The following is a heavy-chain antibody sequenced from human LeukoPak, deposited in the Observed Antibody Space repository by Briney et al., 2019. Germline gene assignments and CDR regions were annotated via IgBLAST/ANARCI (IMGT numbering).Heavy chain of an antibody. Sequence: PSETLSLTCTVSGGSISSSSYYWGWIRQPPGKGLEWIGSIYYSGSTYYNPSLKSRVTISVDTSKNQFSLKLSSVTAADTAVYYCARRQTRITMVRGVIDYWGQGTLVTVSS. D-gene: IGHD3-10*01. CDR1: GGSISSSSYY. J-gene: IGHJ4*02. V-gene: IGHV4-39*07. CDR3: ARRQTRITMVRGVIDY. CDR2: IYYSGST.